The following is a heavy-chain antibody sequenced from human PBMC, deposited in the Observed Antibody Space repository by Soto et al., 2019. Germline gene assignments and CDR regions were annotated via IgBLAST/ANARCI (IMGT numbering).Heavy chain of an antibody. J-gene: IGHJ6*02. D-gene: IGHD4-4*01. CDR3: ARHPATSVTWIYGMDV. Sequence: SETLSLTCTVFGGSVSSSSSFWGWIRQSPGKGLEWIGSIYYSGTTYYNPSLKSRVTISVDTSKSQFSLKMSSVTAADTAVYFCARHPATSVTWIYGMDVCGQGTTVTVSS. V-gene: IGHV4-39*01. CDR2: IYYSGTT. CDR1: GGSVSSSSSF.